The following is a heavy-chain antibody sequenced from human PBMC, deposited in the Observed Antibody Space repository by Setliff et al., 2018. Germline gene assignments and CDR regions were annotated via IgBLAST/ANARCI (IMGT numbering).Heavy chain of an antibody. CDR1: GGSISSYY. V-gene: IGHV4-59*01. J-gene: IGHJ4*02. CDR3: ARVSMYYNFWSGYYGERGEYFDY. Sequence: PSETLSLTCTVSGGSISSYYWSWIRQPPGKGLEWIGYIYYSGSTNYNPSLKSRVTISVDTSKNQFSLKLSSVTAADTAVYYCARVSMYYNFWSGYYGERGEYFDYWGQGTLGTVSS. CDR2: IYYSGST. D-gene: IGHD3-3*01.